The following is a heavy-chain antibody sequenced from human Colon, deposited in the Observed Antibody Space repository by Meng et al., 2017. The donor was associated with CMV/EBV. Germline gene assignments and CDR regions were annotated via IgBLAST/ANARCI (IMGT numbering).Heavy chain of an antibody. CDR3: ARHGIGAFANWFDP. D-gene: IGHD3-16*01. J-gene: IGHJ5*02. CDR2: VHHLGST. Sequence: SDDSLSSSHWWSWVRQPPGQGLEWIGEVHHLGSTSYNESLKSRVTVSVYHSKNQFSLELRSVTAADTAVYFCARHGIGAFANWFDPWGQGTLVTVSS. V-gene: IGHV4-4*01. CDR1: DDSLSSSHW.